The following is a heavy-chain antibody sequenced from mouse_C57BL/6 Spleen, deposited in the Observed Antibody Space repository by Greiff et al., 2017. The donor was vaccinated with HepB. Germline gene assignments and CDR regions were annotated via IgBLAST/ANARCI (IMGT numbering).Heavy chain of an antibody. CDR2: IYPGSGNT. CDR3: ARLGLVYYFDY. D-gene: IGHD4-1*01. J-gene: IGHJ2*01. CDR1: GYTFTDYY. V-gene: IGHV1-76*01. Sequence: VQLQQSGAELVRPGASVKLSCKASGYTFTDYYINWVKQRPGQGLEWIARIYPGSGNTYYNEKFKGKATLTAEKSSSTAYMQLSSLTSEDSAVYVCARLGLVYYFDYWGQGTTLTVSS.